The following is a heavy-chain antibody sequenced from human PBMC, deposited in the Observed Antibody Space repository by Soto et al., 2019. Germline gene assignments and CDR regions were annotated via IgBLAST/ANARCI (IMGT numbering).Heavy chain of an antibody. D-gene: IGHD3-9*01. V-gene: IGHV2-5*02. Sequence: QITLKESGPTLVKPTQTLTLTCTFSGFSLSTSGVGVGWIRQPPGKALEWLALIYWDDDKRYSPSLKSRLTIPKDTSKNQVVLTMTNMDPVDTATYYCAHFYFDWLFRGGWGYFDYWGQGTLVTVSS. CDR3: AHFYFDWLFRGGWGYFDY. CDR2: IYWDDDK. CDR1: GFSLSTSGVG. J-gene: IGHJ4*02.